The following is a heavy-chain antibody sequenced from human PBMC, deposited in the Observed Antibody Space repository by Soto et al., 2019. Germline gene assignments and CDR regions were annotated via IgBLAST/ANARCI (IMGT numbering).Heavy chain of an antibody. CDR1: VYALSGYY. V-gene: IGHV1-2*02. J-gene: IGHJ6*02. CDR3: AREIKPGYYYYGMDV. CDR2: INPNSGGT. Sequence: SVKVCCKAFVYALSGYYIHLLRQAPGQGLEWMGWINPNSGGTKYSQKFQGRVTVTSDTHTSTAYMELNTLTSDDTAVYYCAREIKPGYYYYGMDVWGQGTTVTVSS.